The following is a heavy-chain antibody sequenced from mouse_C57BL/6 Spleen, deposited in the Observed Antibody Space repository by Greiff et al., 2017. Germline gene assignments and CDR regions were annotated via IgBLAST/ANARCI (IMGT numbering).Heavy chain of an antibody. Sequence: QVQLQQPGAELVRPGTSVKLSCKASGYTFTSYWMHWVKQRPGQGLEWIGVIDPSDSYTNYNQKFKGKATLTVDTSSSTAYMQRSSLTSEDSAVYYCARRDYYGSEDYWGQGTTLTVSS. J-gene: IGHJ2*01. CDR2: IDPSDSYT. V-gene: IGHV1-59*01. CDR3: ARRDYYGSEDY. D-gene: IGHD1-1*01. CDR1: GYTFTSYW.